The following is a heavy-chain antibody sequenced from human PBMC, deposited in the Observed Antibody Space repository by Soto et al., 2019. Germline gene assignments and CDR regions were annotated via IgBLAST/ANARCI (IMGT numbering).Heavy chain of an antibody. Sequence: GSLRLSCAASGFTFSSYAISWVRQAPGKGLEWIGSIYYSGSTYYNPSLKSRVTISVDTSKNQFSLKLSSVTAADTAVYYCARHVCEAAAGSYYYYYMDVWGKGTTVTVSS. CDR3: ARHVCEAAAGSYYYYYMDV. J-gene: IGHJ6*03. CDR2: IYYSGST. D-gene: IGHD6-13*01. CDR1: GFTFSSYA. V-gene: IGHV4-39*01.